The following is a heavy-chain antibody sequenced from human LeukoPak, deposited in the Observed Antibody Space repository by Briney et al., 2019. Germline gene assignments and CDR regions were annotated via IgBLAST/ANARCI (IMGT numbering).Heavy chain of an antibody. V-gene: IGHV4-34*01. CDR1: GGSFSGYY. J-gene: IGHJ4*02. D-gene: IGHD3-10*01. Sequence: SETLSLTCAVYGGSFSGYYWSWIRQPPGKGLEWIGEINHSGSTNYNPSLKSRVIISVDTSKNQFSLKLSSVTAADTAVYYCARRRATMVRGAPYYFDYWGQGTLVTVSS. CDR2: INHSGST. CDR3: ARRRATMVRGAPYYFDY.